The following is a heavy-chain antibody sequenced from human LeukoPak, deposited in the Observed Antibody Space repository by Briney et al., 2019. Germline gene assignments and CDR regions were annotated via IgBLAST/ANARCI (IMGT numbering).Heavy chain of an antibody. D-gene: IGHD3-22*01. Sequence: GGSLRLSCAASGFTLINFNINWVRQAPGKGLEWVSSISNSGTDIYYADSLKGRFTISRDNAKNSVYLQMNSLRAEDTAVYYCARVRSTYYYDSSGRPDAFDIWGQGTMVTVSS. CDR1: GFTLINFN. J-gene: IGHJ3*02. CDR2: ISNSGTDI. CDR3: ARVRSTYYYDSSGRPDAFDI. V-gene: IGHV3-21*06.